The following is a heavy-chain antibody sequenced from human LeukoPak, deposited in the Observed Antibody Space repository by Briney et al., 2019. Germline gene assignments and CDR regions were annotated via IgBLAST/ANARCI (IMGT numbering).Heavy chain of an antibody. Sequence: GGSLRLSCAASGFTFDDYGMSWVRQAPGKGLEWVSGINWNGGSTGYADSVKGRFTISRDNAKNSLYLQMNSLRAEDTALYYCARDQSGYYYGGVDYWGQGTPVTVSS. CDR3: ARDQSGYYYGGVDY. J-gene: IGHJ4*02. CDR2: INWNGGST. V-gene: IGHV3-20*04. CDR1: GFTFDDYG. D-gene: IGHD3-22*01.